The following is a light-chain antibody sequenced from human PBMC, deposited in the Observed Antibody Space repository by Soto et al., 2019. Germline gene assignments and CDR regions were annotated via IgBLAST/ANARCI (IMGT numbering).Light chain of an antibody. CDR2: DAS. CDR1: QIVSSF. CDR3: QQRSTWPLT. V-gene: IGKV3-11*01. J-gene: IGKJ4*01. Sequence: EIFLTQSQATLSLSPGERVALSCRASQIVSSFLAWYQQKPGQAPRLLIYDASNRATGIPARFSGSGSGTDFTLTISSLEPEDSAVYYCQQRSTWPLTFGGGTKVEIK.